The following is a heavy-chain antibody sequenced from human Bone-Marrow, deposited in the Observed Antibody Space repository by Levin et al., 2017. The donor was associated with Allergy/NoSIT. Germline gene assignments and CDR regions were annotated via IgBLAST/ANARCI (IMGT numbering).Heavy chain of an antibody. CDR2: INPRSGDT. J-gene: IGHJ6*02. Sequence: ASVKVSCKASGYTFTDYYVHWLRQAPGQGLQWMGRINPRSGDTEYAEDFQGRVTMTRDTSLSTAYLQLTRLTSDDSAFYYCARNSDVAVPYFYGMDVWGPGTTVTVSS. V-gene: IGHV1-2*06. CDR1: GYTFTDYY. CDR3: ARNSDVAVPYFYGMDV. D-gene: IGHD3-9*01.